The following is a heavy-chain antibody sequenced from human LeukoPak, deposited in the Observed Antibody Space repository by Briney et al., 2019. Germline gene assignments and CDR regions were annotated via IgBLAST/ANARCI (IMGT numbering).Heavy chain of an antibody. J-gene: IGHJ4*02. D-gene: IGHD4-17*01. V-gene: IGHV1-8*03. CDR3: ARTTSLTASGYDY. CDR1: GYTFTSYH. CDR2: MNPYSGDR. Sequence: ASVKVSCKTSGYTFTSYHINWARQATGQGLEWMGWMNPYSGDRGYAQKFQGRLSITSDTSISTAYMDLSSLRSEDTAVYFCARTTSLTASGYDYWGQGTLVTVSS.